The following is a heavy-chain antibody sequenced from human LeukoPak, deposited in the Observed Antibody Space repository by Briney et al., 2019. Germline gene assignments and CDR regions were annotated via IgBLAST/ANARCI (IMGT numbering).Heavy chain of an antibody. CDR3: ARSVIVADTTRVFDY. V-gene: IGHV3-11*06. J-gene: IGHJ4*02. Sequence: GGSLRLSCAASGFSFSGSYMSWIRQAPGKGLECVSIISGTSSHIFYADSVKGRFTISRDNAKNSLYLQINSLRAEDTAVYYCARSVIVADTTRVFDYWGQGILVTVSS. D-gene: IGHD2/OR15-2a*01. CDR2: ISGTSSHI. CDR1: GFSFSGSY.